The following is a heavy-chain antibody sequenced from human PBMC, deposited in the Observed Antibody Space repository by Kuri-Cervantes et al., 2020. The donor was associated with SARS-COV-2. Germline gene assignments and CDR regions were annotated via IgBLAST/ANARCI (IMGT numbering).Heavy chain of an antibody. CDR2: MNPNSGNT. Sequence: ASVKVSCKASGYTFTSYDINWVRQATGQGLEWMGWMNPNSGNTGYAQKFQGRVTITRDTSASTAYMELSSLRSEDTAVYYCAREGGAVAGTPTRYYYGMDVWGQGTTVTVSS. CDR1: GYTFTSYD. J-gene: IGHJ6*02. V-gene: IGHV1-8*01. CDR3: AREGGAVAGTPTRYYYGMDV. D-gene: IGHD6-19*01.